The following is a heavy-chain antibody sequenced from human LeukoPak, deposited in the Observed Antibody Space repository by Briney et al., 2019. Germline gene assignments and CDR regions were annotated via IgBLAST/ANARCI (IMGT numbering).Heavy chain of an antibody. CDR1: GFTFSDYY. V-gene: IGHV3-11*01. Sequence: GGSLRLSCAASGFTFSDYYMSWIRQAPGKGLEWVSYISSSGSTIYYADSVKGRFTISRDNAKNSLHLQMNSLRAEDTAVYYCARVTMTTVFDYWGQGTLVTVSS. J-gene: IGHJ4*02. D-gene: IGHD4-17*01. CDR3: ARVTMTTVFDY. CDR2: ISSSGSTI.